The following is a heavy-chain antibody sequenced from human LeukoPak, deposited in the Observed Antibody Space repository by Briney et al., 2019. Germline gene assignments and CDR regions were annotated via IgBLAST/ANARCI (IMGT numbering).Heavy chain of an antibody. Sequence: GGSLRLSCAASGINVSSNYMTWIRQAPGKGLEWVSLIYGGDAAYYAESVRGRFMISRDNLKNTLFLRMNSLRVEDTAVYYCVTSTGQQFIPYDYWGQGTHVTVSS. CDR3: VTSTGQQFIPYDY. D-gene: IGHD6-13*01. CDR1: GINVSSNY. V-gene: IGHV3-66*02. CDR2: IYGGDAA. J-gene: IGHJ4*02.